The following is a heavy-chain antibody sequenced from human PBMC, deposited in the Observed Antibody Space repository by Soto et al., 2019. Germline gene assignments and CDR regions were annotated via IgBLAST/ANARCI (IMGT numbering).Heavy chain of an antibody. CDR1: GYTFTSYG. CDR2: ISAYNGNT. CDR3: ARVAYDFWSGYRNDY. Sequence: ASVKVSCKASGYTFTSYGISWVRQAPGQRLEWMGWISAYNGNTNYAQKLQGRVTMTTDTSTSTAYMELRSLRSDDTAVYYCARVAYDFWSGYRNDYWGQGTLVTVSS. D-gene: IGHD3-3*01. J-gene: IGHJ4*02. V-gene: IGHV1-18*01.